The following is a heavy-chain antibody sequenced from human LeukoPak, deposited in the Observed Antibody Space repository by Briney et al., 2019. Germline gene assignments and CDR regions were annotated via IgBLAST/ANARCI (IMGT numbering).Heavy chain of an antibody. CDR2: INPNSGGT. Sequence: ASVKVSCKASGYTFTGYYMHWVRQAPGQGLEWMGWINPNSGGTNYAQKFQGRVTMTRDTSISTAYMELSRPRSDDTAVYYCARGAPLLLWFGELSYYYYYGMDVWGQGTTVTVSS. CDR3: ARGAPLLLWFGELSYYYYYGMDV. CDR1: GYTFTGYY. J-gene: IGHJ6*02. V-gene: IGHV1-2*02. D-gene: IGHD3-10*01.